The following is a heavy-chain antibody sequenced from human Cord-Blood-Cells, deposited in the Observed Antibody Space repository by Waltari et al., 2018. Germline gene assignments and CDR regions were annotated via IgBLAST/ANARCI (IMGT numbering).Heavy chain of an antibody. J-gene: IGHJ4*02. CDR2: IIPIFGTA. CDR3: AREYCSSTSCYLDY. CDR1: GGTFSSYA. Sequence: QVQLVQSGAEVKKPGSSVKVSCKASGGTFSSYAISWVRQAPGQGLEWMGGIIPIFGTANYAQKFQGRVTITADESTSIAYMELSSLRSEDTAVYYCAREYCSSTSCYLDYWGQGTLVTVSS. D-gene: IGHD2-2*01. V-gene: IGHV1-69*01.